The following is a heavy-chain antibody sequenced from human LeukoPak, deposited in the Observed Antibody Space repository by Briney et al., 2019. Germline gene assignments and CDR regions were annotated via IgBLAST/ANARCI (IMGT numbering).Heavy chain of an antibody. D-gene: IGHD5-12*01. CDR2: IYTSGST. J-gene: IGHJ4*02. Sequence: PSETLSLTCTVSGGSISSYYWSWIRQPAGKGLEWIGRIYTSGSTNYNPSLKSRVTISVDTSKNQFSLKLSSVTAADTAVYYCAREYGRFGSGYDYGLDYWGQGTLVTVSS. CDR1: GGSISSYY. CDR3: AREYGRFGSGYDYGLDY. V-gene: IGHV4-4*07.